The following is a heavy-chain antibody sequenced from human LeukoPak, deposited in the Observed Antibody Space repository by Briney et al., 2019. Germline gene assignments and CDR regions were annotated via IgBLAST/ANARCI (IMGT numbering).Heavy chain of an antibody. V-gene: IGHV4-59*01. CDR1: GGSISRNY. D-gene: IGHD5-18*01. CDR3: ARIVPYNYGYIDY. CDR2: IYYSETT. Sequence: PSETLSLTCTVSGGSISRNYWNWIRQPPGKGLEWIGNIYYSETTNYNPSLKSRVSISVDTSKNLLSLKLNSVTAADTAVYYCARIVPYNYGYIDYWGQGALVTVSS. J-gene: IGHJ4*02.